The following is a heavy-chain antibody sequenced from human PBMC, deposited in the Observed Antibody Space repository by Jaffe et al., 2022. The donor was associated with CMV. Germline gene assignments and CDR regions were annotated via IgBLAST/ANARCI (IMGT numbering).Heavy chain of an antibody. V-gene: IGHV3-21*01. J-gene: IGHJ3*02. CDR3: VTEPADWGDAFDI. CDR1: GFTFSSYS. CDR2: ISSSSSYI. D-gene: IGHD3-16*01. Sequence: EVQLVESGGGLVKPGGSLRLSCAASGFTFSSYSMNWVRQAPGKGLEWVSSISSSSSYIYYADSVKGRFTISRDNAKNSLYLQMNSLRAEDTAVYYCVTEPADWGDAFDIWGQGTMVTVSS.